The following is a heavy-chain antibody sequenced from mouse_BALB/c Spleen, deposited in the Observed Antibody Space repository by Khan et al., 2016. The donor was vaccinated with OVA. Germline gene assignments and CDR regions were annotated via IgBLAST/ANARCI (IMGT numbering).Heavy chain of an antibody. D-gene: IGHD2-12*01. CDR3: ARPPYFSYSLDH. Sequence: QIQLVQSGPEMKKPGETIKISCKASGYTFTNYGMNWVKQSPGKALKWMGWINTFTGEPTYADDFKGRFAFSLETSASTAYLQINNLKNEDTATYFCARPPYFSYSLDHWGQGTSVTVSS. J-gene: IGHJ4*01. CDR2: INTFTGEP. CDR1: GYTFTNYG. V-gene: IGHV9-3-1*01.